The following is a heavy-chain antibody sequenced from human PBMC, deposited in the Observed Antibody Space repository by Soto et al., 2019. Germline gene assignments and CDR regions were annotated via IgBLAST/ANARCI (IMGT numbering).Heavy chain of an antibody. Sequence: QPGGSLRLSCAASEFTFSTYAMSWVRQAPGKGLEWVSAISGSGGSTYYADSVKGRFTVSRDNSKNTLSLQMNSLRADDTAVYYCAKRRGAGGHFDYWGQGALVTVSS. D-gene: IGHD2-15*01. V-gene: IGHV3-23*01. CDR1: EFTFSTYA. J-gene: IGHJ4*02. CDR2: ISGSGGST. CDR3: AKRRGAGGHFDY.